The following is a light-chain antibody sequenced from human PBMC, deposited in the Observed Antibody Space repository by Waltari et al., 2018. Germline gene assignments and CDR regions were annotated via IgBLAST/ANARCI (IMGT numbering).Light chain of an antibody. CDR2: AAS. CDR1: QNIYSN. Sequence: IQMTQSPSALSASVGDRVTISCRASQNIYSNLAWYQQKPGKAPKLLIYAASSLQSGIPSRFSGSGSGTDFTITISSLQPEDSAAYYCQHYYDNPFTFGPGTKLDIK. J-gene: IGKJ3*01. CDR3: QHYYDNPFT. V-gene: IGKV1-6*01.